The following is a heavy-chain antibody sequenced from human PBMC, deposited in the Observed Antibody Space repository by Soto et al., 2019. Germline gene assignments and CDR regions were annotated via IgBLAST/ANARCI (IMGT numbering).Heavy chain of an antibody. V-gene: IGHV3-7*01. Sequence: EVRLVESGGGLVQPGGSLTVSCAASGFTFSSYWMTWVRQAPGKGLEWVANINQDGSEKYYMDSMKGRFTISRDNAKNSLLLQLNSLRAEDTAVYYCARDRGRPDLRDTHYYDSSDLDYGLDVWGQGTTVTVSS. CDR1: GFTFSSYW. J-gene: IGHJ6*02. CDR3: ARDRGRPDLRDTHYYDSSDLDYGLDV. D-gene: IGHD3-22*01. CDR2: INQDGSEK.